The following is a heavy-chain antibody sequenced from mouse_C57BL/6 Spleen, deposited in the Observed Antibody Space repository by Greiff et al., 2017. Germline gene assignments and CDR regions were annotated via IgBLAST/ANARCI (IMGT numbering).Heavy chain of an antibody. CDR1: GYTFTDYY. J-gene: IGHJ3*01. CDR3: ARGDFAD. Sequence: VQLQQSGPELVKPGASVKISCKASGYTFTDYYMNWVQQSPGQSLEWIGDINPNNGGTSYNQKFKGKATLTVDKSSSTAYMELRSLTSEDSAVDYCARGDFADWGQGTLGTVSA. CDR2: INPNNGGT. V-gene: IGHV1-26*01.